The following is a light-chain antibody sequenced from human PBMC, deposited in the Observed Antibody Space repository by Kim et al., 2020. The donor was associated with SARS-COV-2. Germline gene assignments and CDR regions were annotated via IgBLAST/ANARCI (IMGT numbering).Light chain of an antibody. V-gene: IGLV3-1*01. CDR3: QAWDSSPAV. Sequence: GSPGQTARHTCSGVKLGDKYACWYQQKPGQSPVLVIYQASKRPSGIPERFSGSNSGNTATLTISGTQAMDEADYYCQAWDSSPAVFGGGTQLTVL. CDR1: KLGDKY. J-gene: IGLJ3*02. CDR2: QAS.